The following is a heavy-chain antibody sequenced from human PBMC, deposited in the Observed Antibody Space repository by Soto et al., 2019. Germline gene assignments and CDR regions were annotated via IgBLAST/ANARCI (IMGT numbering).Heavy chain of an antibody. J-gene: IGHJ6*01. D-gene: IGHD6-13*01. CDR3: ARGWEQQLVDDDYGMDV. CDR1: GFTFSSYA. Sequence: QVQLVESGGGVVQPGRSLRLSCAASGFTFSSYAMHWVRQAPGKGLEWVAVISYDGSNKYYADSVKGRFTISRDNSKNTLYLQMNSLRAEDTAVYYCARGWEQQLVDDDYGMDVW. CDR2: ISYDGSNK. V-gene: IGHV3-30-3*01.